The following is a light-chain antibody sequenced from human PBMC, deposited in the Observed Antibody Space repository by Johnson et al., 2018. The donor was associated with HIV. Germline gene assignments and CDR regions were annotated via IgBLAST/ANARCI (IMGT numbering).Light chain of an antibody. J-gene: IGLJ1*01. CDR1: SSNIGNNY. V-gene: IGLV1-51*01. Sequence: QSVLTQPPSVSAAPGQKVTISCSGSSSNIGNNYVSWYQQLPGTAPKLLIYDNNQRPSGIPDRFSGSKSGTSATLGITGLQTGDEADYYCGTWDSSLSAGVFGTETKVTVL. CDR2: DNN. CDR3: GTWDSSLSAGV.